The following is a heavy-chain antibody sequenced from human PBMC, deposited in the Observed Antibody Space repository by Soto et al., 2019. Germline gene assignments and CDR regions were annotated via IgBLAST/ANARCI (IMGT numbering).Heavy chain of an antibody. CDR2: ISYDGSNK. Sequence: QVQLVESGGGVVQPGRSLRLSCAASGFTFSSYGMHWVRQAPGKGLEWVAVISYDGSNKYYADSVKGRFTISRDNSKNTLYLQMNSLRAEDTAVYYCAKERIQLWAVGMDVWGQGTTVTVSS. J-gene: IGHJ6*02. CDR3: AKERIQLWAVGMDV. CDR1: GFTFSSYG. D-gene: IGHD5-18*01. V-gene: IGHV3-30*18.